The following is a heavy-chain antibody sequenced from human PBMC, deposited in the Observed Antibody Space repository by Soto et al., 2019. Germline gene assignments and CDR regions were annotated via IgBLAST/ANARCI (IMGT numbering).Heavy chain of an antibody. CDR1: GFTFDDYA. J-gene: IGHJ4*02. D-gene: IGHD2-2*01. V-gene: IGHV3-9*01. CDR2: ISWNSGSI. Sequence: EVQLVESGGGLVQPGRSLRLSCAAYGFTFDDYAMHWVRQAPGKGLEWVSGISWNSGSIGYADSVKGRFTISRDNAKNSLYLQMNSLRAEDTALYYCAKGPIMTSWVDYWGQGTLVTVSS. CDR3: AKGPIMTSWVDY.